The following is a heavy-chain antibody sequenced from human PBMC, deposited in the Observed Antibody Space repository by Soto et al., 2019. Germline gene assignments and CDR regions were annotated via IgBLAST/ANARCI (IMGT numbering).Heavy chain of an antibody. CDR2: IYYSGST. CDR1: GGSISSYY. J-gene: IGHJ4*02. D-gene: IGHD1-26*01. V-gene: IGHV4-59*08. CDR3: ARRWGAAVDY. Sequence: QVQLQESGPGLVKPSETLSLTCTGSGGSISSYYWSWIRQPPGKGLEWIGYIYYSGSTNYNPSLKSRVTISVDTSKNQFSLKLSSVTAADTAVYYCARRWGAAVDYWGQGTLVTVSS.